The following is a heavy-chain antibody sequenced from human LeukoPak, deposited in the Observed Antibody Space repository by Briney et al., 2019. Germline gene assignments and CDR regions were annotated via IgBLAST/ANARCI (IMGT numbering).Heavy chain of an antibody. J-gene: IGHJ4*02. CDR3: ARARGWRTFDY. Sequence: PSETLSLTCAVYGGSFSGYYWSWIRQPPGKGLEWIGEINHSGSTNYNPSLKSRVTISVDTSKNQFFLKLSSVTAADTAVYYRARARGWRTFDYWGQGTLVTVSS. CDR1: GGSFSGYY. V-gene: IGHV4-34*01. CDR2: INHSGST. D-gene: IGHD6-19*01.